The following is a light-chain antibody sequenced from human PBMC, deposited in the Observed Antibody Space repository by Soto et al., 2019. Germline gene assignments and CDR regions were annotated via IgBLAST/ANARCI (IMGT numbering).Light chain of an antibody. J-gene: IGKJ5*01. V-gene: IGKV1-27*01. CDR2: AAS. CDR1: QGISSY. CDR3: QKYSSVIT. Sequence: DIQMTQSPSSLSASVGDRVTITCRASQGISSYLAWYQQKLGNVPTLLISAASTLQSGVPSRFSGSGAGTDFTITISSLQPEDVATYYCQKYSSVITFGQGTRLEIK.